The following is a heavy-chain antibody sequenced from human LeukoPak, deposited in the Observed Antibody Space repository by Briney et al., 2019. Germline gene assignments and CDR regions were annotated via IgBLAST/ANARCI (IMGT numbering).Heavy chain of an antibody. J-gene: IGHJ4*02. CDR1: GVSISSSNSY. V-gene: IGHV4-39*01. CDR3: ARQTGSGLFTLP. Sequence: SETLSLTCTVSGVSISSSNSYWGWIRQPPGKGLEWIGSIYYSGNTYYNASRKSQVSISIDTSKNQFSLRLTSVTPADTAVYYCARQTGSGLFTLPGGQGTLVTVSS. D-gene: IGHD3/OR15-3a*01. CDR2: IYYSGNT.